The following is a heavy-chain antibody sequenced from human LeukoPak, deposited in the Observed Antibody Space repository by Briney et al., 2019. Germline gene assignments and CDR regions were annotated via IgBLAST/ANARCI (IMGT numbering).Heavy chain of an antibody. Sequence: PGGSLRLSCPASEFIFSNYAMSWVRQAPGKGLEWVSCISDSGGSTYYAGSVKGRLTISRDNFQNTLYLQMNSLRAEDTAVYYCARTTSTNCYRSLDVWGQGTTVTVSS. J-gene: IGHJ6*02. CDR2: ISDSGGST. CDR3: ARTTSTNCYRSLDV. CDR1: EFIFSNYA. D-gene: IGHD2-2*02. V-gene: IGHV3-23*01.